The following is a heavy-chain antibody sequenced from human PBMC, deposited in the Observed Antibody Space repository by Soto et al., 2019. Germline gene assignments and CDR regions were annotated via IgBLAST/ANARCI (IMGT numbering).Heavy chain of an antibody. Sequence: PGGSLRLSCAASKFTFNNYWMHWVRQAPAKGLEWVSRINSDGSSKGYADSVKGRFTISRDNAKNTLYLQMNSLRAEDTAVYYCATEGLADCSSTSCYTGYFDYWGQGTLVTVSS. CDR3: ATEGLADCSSTSCYTGYFDY. CDR2: INSDGSSK. J-gene: IGHJ4*02. V-gene: IGHV3-74*01. CDR1: KFTFNNYW. D-gene: IGHD2-2*01.